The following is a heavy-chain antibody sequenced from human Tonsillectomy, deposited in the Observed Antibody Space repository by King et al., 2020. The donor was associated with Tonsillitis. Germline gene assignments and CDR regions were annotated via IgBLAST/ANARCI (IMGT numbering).Heavy chain of an antibody. Sequence: QVQLVESGAEVKKPGASVKVSCKASGYTFTGYYMHWVRQAPGQGLEWMGWINPNSGGTNYAQKVHGRVTMTRDTSISTAYMELSRLRSDDTAVYYCAREGPGESYGYGLAFVTWGQRAMVTVSS. J-gene: IGHJ3*02. CDR1: GYTFTGYY. V-gene: IGHV1-2*02. CDR3: AREGPGESYGYGLAFVT. D-gene: IGHD3-16*01. CDR2: INPNSGGT.